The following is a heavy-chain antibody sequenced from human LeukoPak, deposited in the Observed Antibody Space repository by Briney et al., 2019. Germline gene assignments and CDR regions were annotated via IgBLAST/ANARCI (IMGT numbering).Heavy chain of an antibody. D-gene: IGHD5-24*01. CDR3: ARRNVEMATFDAFDI. CDR2: ISHRGGT. J-gene: IGHJ3*02. Sequence: PSETLSLTCAVYGGSLSGYFWSWIRQSPGKGMEWIGEISHRGGTNYNPSLKSRVTMSVETSKNQFSLKLSSVTAADTAVYYCARRNVEMATFDAFDIWGQGTMVTVSS. V-gene: IGHV4-34*01. CDR1: GGSLSGYF.